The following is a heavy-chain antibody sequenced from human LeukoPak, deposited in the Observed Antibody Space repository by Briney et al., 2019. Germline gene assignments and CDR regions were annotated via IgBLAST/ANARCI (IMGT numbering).Heavy chain of an antibody. D-gene: IGHD2-2*01. CDR3: ARAAGYCSSTSCLYYFDY. J-gene: IGHJ4*02. CDR2: INHSGST. Sequence: PSETLSLTCDVYGGSFSGYYWSWIRQPPGKGLEWIGEINHSGSTNYNPSLKSRVTISVDTSKNQFSLKLSSVTAADTAVYYCARAAGYCSSTSCLYYFDYWGQGTLVTVSS. V-gene: IGHV4-34*01. CDR1: GGSFSGYY.